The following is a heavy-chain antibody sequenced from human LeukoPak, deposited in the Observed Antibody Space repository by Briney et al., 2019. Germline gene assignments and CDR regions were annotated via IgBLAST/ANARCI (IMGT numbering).Heavy chain of an antibody. D-gene: IGHD5-18*01. J-gene: IGHJ4*02. CDR3: VKDLYTYGTTPLDY. CDR2: ISSSGGST. CDR1: GFTFSSYA. V-gene: IGHV3-23*01. Sequence: GGSLRLSCAASGFTFSSYAMSWVRQAAGKGLEWVSSISSSGGSTYYADSVRGRFTISRDYSKNTLYLQMNSLRAEDTAVYYCVKDLYTYGTTPLDYWGQGILVTVSS.